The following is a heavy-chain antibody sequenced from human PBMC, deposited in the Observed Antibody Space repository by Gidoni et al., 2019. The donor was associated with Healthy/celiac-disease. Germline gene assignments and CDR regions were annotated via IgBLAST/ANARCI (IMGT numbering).Heavy chain of an antibody. Sequence: QVQLVESGGGVVQPGRSLRLSCATSGFSFSDYGMHWVRQAPGKGLEWVALIWYDGSNKYYADSVKGRFTISRDNSKNTLYVQMNSLRAEDTAVYYCARGFLLTPLGAMDVWGQGTTVTVSS. V-gene: IGHV3-33*01. CDR1: GFSFSDYG. CDR2: IWYDGSNK. J-gene: IGHJ6*02. D-gene: IGHD3-3*01. CDR3: ARGFLLTPLGAMDV.